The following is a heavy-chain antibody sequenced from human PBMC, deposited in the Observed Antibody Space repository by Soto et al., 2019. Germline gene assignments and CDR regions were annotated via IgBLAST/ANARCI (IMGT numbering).Heavy chain of an antibody. CDR1: GFTFSSYA. CDR2: ISGSGGST. CDR3: AKGEKYYDILTGYTFDP. V-gene: IGHV3-23*01. Sequence: GGSLRLSCAASGFTFSSYAMSWVRQAPGKGLEWVSAISGSGGSTYYADSVKGRFTISRDNSKNTLYLQMNSLRAEDTAVYYCAKGEKYYDILTGYTFDPWGQGTLVTVSS. D-gene: IGHD3-9*01. J-gene: IGHJ5*02.